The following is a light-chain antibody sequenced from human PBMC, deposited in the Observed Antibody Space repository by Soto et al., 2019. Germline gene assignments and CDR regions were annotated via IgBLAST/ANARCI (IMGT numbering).Light chain of an antibody. J-gene: IGKJ4*01. CDR3: QQRSLLPLT. CDR2: DAS. V-gene: IGKV3-11*01. Sequence: EVVLTQSPSTLSLSPGERATLSCRATQSVSNHLAWYQHRPGQAPRLLIYDASNRATDIPARFSGSGSGTDFTLTISSLEPEDSAVYYCQQRSLLPLTFGGGTKV. CDR1: QSVSNH.